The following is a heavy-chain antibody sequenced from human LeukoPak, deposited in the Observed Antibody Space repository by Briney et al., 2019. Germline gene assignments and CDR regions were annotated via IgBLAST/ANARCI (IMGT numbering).Heavy chain of an antibody. CDR1: GYSISSGYY. D-gene: IGHD1-26*01. Sequence: SETLSLTCAVSGYSISSGYYWGWIRQPPGKGLEWIGSIYHSGSTYYNPSLKSRVTISVDTSKNQFSLKLSSVTAEDTAVYYCAKGSMGVGAPNPYYYYYMDVWGKGTTVTVSS. CDR2: IYHSGST. J-gene: IGHJ6*03. CDR3: AKGSMGVGAPNPYYYYYMDV. V-gene: IGHV4-38-2*01.